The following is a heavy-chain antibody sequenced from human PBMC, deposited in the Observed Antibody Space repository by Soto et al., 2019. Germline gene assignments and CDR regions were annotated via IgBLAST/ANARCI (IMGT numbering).Heavy chain of an antibody. Sequence: EVQLVESGGGLVQPRGSLRLSCAASGFTFSSYSMNWVRQAPGKGLEWVSYISSSSSTIYYADSVKGRFTISRDNAKNSLYLQMNSLRAEDTAVYYCAREAAATRSDYYYMDVWGKGTTVTVSS. CDR1: GFTFSSYS. CDR2: ISSSSSTI. J-gene: IGHJ6*03. V-gene: IGHV3-48*01. D-gene: IGHD6-13*01. CDR3: AREAAATRSDYYYMDV.